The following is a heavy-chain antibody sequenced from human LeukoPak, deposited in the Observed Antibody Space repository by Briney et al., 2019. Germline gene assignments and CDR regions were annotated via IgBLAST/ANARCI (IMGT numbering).Heavy chain of an antibody. J-gene: IGHJ6*02. Sequence: PSETLSLTCTVSGGSISSYYWSWIRQPPGKGLEWIGYIYYSGSTNCNPSLKSRVTISVDTSKNQFSLKLSSVTAADTAVYYCARDQIDDYYYYGMDVWGQGTTVTVSS. CDR1: GGSISSYY. CDR2: IYYSGST. V-gene: IGHV4-59*01. CDR3: ARDQIDDYYYYGMDV. D-gene: IGHD2-21*01.